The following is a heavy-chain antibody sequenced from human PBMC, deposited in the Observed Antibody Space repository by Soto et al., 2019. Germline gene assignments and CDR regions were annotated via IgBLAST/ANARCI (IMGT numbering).Heavy chain of an antibody. Sequence: SEKVSFKASGITCIRTAVQGMRQARPQGLECIGRIFVGTCSTTYAHMVQERIAITRDMSTNAADIELSGLRPEDQAIYYCAAAAHRADFWSSSPYYYYSMDVWGQGHTVTVSS. CDR2: IFVGTCST. J-gene: IGHJ6*01. CDR1: GITCIRTA. V-gene: IGHV1-58*01. D-gene: IGHD3-3*01. CDR3: AAAAHRADFWSSSPYYYYSMDV.